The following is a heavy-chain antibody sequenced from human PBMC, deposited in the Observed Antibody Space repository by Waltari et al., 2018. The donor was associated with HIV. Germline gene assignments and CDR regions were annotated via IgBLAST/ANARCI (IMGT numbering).Heavy chain of an antibody. CDR1: GYTLTELS. V-gene: IGHV1-24*01. CDR3: ATVRYDYESSGYDY. D-gene: IGHD3-22*01. J-gene: IGHJ4*02. Sequence: QVQLVQSGAEVKTPGDSVKVSCKVSGYTLTELSMHWVRQAPGKGLEWMGGFDPDDGETIYAQKVQGRVTMTQDTSTDTAYMELSSLRSEDTAVYYCATVRYDYESSGYDYWGQGTLVTVSS. CDR2: FDPDDGET.